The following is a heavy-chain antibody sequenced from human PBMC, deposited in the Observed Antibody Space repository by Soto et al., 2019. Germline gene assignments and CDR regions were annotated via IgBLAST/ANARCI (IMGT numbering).Heavy chain of an antibody. V-gene: IGHV1-3*01. CDR1: GYTFTSYA. CDR2: INAGNGNT. D-gene: IGHD6-13*01. Sequence: ASVKVSCKASGYTFTSYAMHWVRQAPGQRLEWMGWINAGNGNTKYSQKFQGRVTITRDTSASTAYMELSSLRSEDTAVYYCARSPRPPIAASHGPYYMDVWGKGTTVTVSS. J-gene: IGHJ6*03. CDR3: ARSPRPPIAASHGPYYMDV.